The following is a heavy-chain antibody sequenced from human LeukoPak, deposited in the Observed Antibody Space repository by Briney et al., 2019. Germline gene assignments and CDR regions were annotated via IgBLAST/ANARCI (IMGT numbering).Heavy chain of an antibody. CDR2: NNHSGST. Sequence: SETLSLTCAVYGGSFSGYYWSWIRQPPGKGLEWIGENNHSGSTNYNPSLKSRVTISVDTSKSQFSLKLSSVTAADTAVYYCARARWAAAGKANFDYWGQGTLVTVSS. CDR1: GGSFSGYY. V-gene: IGHV4-34*01. J-gene: IGHJ4*02. CDR3: ARARWAAAGKANFDY. D-gene: IGHD6-13*01.